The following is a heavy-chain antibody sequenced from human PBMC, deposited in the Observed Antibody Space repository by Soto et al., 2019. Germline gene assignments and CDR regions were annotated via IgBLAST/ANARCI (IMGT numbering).Heavy chain of an antibody. Sequence: GGSLRLSCAASGFTFSSYGMHWVRQAPGKGLEWVAVIWYDGSNKYYADSVKGRFTISRDNSKNTLYLQMNSLRAEDTAVYYCARVQFKSYSGPVGYWGQGTLVTVSS. V-gene: IGHV3-33*01. J-gene: IGHJ4*02. CDR3: ARVQFKSYSGPVGY. D-gene: IGHD1-26*01. CDR2: IWYDGSNK. CDR1: GFTFSSYG.